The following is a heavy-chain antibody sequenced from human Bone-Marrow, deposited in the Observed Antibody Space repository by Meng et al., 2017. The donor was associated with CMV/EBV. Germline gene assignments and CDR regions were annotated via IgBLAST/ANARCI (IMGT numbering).Heavy chain of an antibody. CDR2: IIPILGIA. J-gene: IGHJ5*02. V-gene: IGHV1-69*10. CDR1: GGTFSSYA. Sequence: SVKVSCKASGGTFSSYAISWVRQAPGQGLEWMGGIIPILGIANYAQKFQGRVTITADNTTSTAYMELSSLRSEDSAVYYCSRTTSFEKQQLVGGRNGFDPWGQGTLVTVSS. CDR3: SRTTSFEKQQLVGGRNGFDP. D-gene: IGHD6-13*01.